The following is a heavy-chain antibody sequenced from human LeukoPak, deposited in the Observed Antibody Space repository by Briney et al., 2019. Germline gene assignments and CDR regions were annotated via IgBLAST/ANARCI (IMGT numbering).Heavy chain of an antibody. D-gene: IGHD1-26*01. CDR1: GGSFSGYH. Sequence: SETLSLTCAVYGGSFSGYHWSWIRQPPGKGLEWIGEINHSGSTNYNPSLKSRVTISVDTSKDQFSLKLSSVTAADTAVYYCSSEGYSGRGATSYYFDYWGQGTLVTVSS. J-gene: IGHJ4*02. V-gene: IGHV4-34*01. CDR2: INHSGST. CDR3: SSEGYSGRGATSYYFDY.